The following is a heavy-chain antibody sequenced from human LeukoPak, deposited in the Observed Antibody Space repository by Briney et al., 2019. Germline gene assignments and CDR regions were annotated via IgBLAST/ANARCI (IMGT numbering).Heavy chain of an antibody. CDR3: ARHYDILTGYYRGDFDY. J-gene: IGHJ4*02. Sequence: SETLSLTCTVSGGSISSSSYYWGWIRQPPGKGLEWIGSIYYSGSTYYNPSLKSRVTISVDTSKNQFSLKLSSVTAADTAVYYCARHYDILTGYYRGDFDYWGQGTLVTVSS. V-gene: IGHV4-39*01. CDR1: GGSISSSSYY. D-gene: IGHD3-9*01. CDR2: IYYSGST.